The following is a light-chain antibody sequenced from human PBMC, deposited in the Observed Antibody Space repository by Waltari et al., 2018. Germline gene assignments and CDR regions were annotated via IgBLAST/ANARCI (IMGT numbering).Light chain of an antibody. CDR2: YAS. CDR3: QVWDDSNNSGV. Sequence: YVLTQPPSLSVAPGETARLPCGGDNIATNSVNGYQFKPGQAPLLVMFYASDRPPGIPERLSGSNSGNTATLTITWVEAGDEADYHWQVWDDSNNSGVFGGGTKLTVL. J-gene: IGLJ3*02. V-gene: IGLV3-21*04. CDR1: NIATNS.